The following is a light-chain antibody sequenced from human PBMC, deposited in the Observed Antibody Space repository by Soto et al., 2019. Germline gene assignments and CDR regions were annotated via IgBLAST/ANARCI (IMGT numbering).Light chain of an antibody. V-gene: IGLV2-8*01. CDR2: EVD. Sequence: QSALTQPASVSGSPGQSIAISCTGTRSDVGAYNYVSWYQQHPGKAPKLLISEVDKRPSGVPDRFSGTKSGNTASLTVSGLHTDDEADYYCSSYAGGGNFVVFGGGTKVTVL. CDR1: RSDVGAYNY. CDR3: SSYAGGGNFVV. J-gene: IGLJ2*01.